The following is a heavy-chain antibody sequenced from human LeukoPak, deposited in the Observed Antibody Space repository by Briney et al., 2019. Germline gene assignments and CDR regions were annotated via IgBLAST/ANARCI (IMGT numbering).Heavy chain of an antibody. CDR3: AREAEAFDI. CDR2: ISYDGSNE. V-gene: IGHV3-30*19. J-gene: IGHJ3*02. CDR1: GFTFSSYG. Sequence: GGSLRLSCAASGFTFSSYGMHWVRQAPGKGLEWVAVISYDGSNEYYADSVKGRFTISRDNSKNTLYLQMNSLRPEDTAVYYCAREAEAFDIWGQGTMVTVSS.